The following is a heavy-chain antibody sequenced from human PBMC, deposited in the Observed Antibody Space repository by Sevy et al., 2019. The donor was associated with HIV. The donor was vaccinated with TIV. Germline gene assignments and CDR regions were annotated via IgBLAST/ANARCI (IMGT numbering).Heavy chain of an antibody. CDR3: ARPLRGYYYGSGSYEGDDAFDI. D-gene: IGHD3-10*01. Sequence: SETLSLTCTVSGGSISSSSYYWGWIRQPPGKGLEWIGSIYYSGSTYYNPSLKSRVTISVDTPKNQFSLKLSFVTAADTAVYYCARPLRGYYYGSGSYEGDDAFDIWGQGTMVTVSS. CDR1: GGSISSSSYY. J-gene: IGHJ3*02. V-gene: IGHV4-39*01. CDR2: IYYSGST.